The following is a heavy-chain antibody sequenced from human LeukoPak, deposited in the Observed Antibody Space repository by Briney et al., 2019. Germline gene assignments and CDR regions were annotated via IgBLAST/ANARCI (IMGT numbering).Heavy chain of an antibody. J-gene: IGHJ4*02. Sequence: GGSLRLSCVATGFTFSTYGMHWVRQAPGKGLEWVAVISYDGSNKYYADSVKGRFTISRDNSKNTLYLQMNSLRAEDTAVYYCAKDQSSSWYEGLFDYWGQGTLVTVSS. V-gene: IGHV3-30*18. CDR2: ISYDGSNK. D-gene: IGHD6-13*01. CDR1: GFTFSTYG. CDR3: AKDQSSSWYEGLFDY.